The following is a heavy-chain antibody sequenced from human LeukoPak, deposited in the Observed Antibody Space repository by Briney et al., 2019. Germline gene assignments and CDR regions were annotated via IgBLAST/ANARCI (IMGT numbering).Heavy chain of an antibody. CDR2: ISYSGST. V-gene: IGHV4-59*01. Sequence: PSETLSLTCAVSGGSISRYYWTWIRQPPGKALEWIGYISYSGSTNYNPSLKSRVTVLVDTSKNQFSLKLSSVTAADTAMYYCARSTVNFWSFFDYWGQGTLVTVSS. D-gene: IGHD1-26*01. CDR3: ARSTVNFWSFFDY. CDR1: GGSISRYY. J-gene: IGHJ4*02.